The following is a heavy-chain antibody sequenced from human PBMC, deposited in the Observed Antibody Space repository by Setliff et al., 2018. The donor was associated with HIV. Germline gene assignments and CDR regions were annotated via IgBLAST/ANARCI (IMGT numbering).Heavy chain of an antibody. J-gene: IGHJ6*03. Sequence: SETLSLTCTVSGASSSSHYWSWIRQPPGKAPEWIGYVYNSGTTKYNPSLKSRVTISVDTPKNEFSLKLSSVTAADTAVYYCARDGPLEGSYRYYYYYMDVWGKGTTVTVSS. CDR1: GASSSSHY. CDR2: VYNSGTT. D-gene: IGHD3-10*01. CDR3: ARDGPLEGSYRYYYYYMDV. V-gene: IGHV4-59*11.